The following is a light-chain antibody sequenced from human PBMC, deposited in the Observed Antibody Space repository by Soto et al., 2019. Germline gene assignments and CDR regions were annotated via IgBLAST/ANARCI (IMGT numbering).Light chain of an antibody. CDR2: GNS. V-gene: IGLV1-40*01. Sequence: QSVLTQPPSVSGAPGQRVTISCTGSSSNIGAGYDVHWYQQLPGTAPKLLIYGNSNRPSGVPDRCSGSKSGTSASLAITGLQAEDEADYYCQSYDSSLRGVFGTGTKVTVL. CDR1: SSNIGAGYD. J-gene: IGLJ1*01. CDR3: QSYDSSLRGV.